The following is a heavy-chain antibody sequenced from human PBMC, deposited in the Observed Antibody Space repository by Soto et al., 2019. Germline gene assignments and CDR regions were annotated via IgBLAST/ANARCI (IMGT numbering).Heavy chain of an antibody. CDR3: SAEPYGSTYYAFDV. J-gene: IGHJ3*01. Sequence: EVQLVESGGGFVKPGGSLRLSCAASGFTFSNVWMSWVRQAPGKGLEWIGRIKSKSDGGATDYAAPVKGRFTISRDDSKTTLYLQMNSLKTEDTAVYFCSAEPYGSTYYAFDVWGQGTTVTVSS. CDR1: GFTFSNVW. V-gene: IGHV3-15*01. D-gene: IGHD3-10*01. CDR2: IKSKSDGGAT.